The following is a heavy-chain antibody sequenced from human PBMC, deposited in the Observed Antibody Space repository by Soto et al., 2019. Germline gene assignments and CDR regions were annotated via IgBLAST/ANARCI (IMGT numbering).Heavy chain of an antibody. Sequence: ASVKVSCKASGDTFTSYGLTWVRQAPGQGLECMGWISAYNGNTNYAQKFQGRVTMTTXTXXSXXXMXLXSLRSDDTAVYSCARDRGVTTGDYFYGMDGWG. CDR3: ARDRGVTTGDYFYGMDG. J-gene: IGHJ6*02. CDR2: ISAYNGNT. CDR1: GDTFTSYG. V-gene: IGHV1-18*04. D-gene: IGHD4-17*01.